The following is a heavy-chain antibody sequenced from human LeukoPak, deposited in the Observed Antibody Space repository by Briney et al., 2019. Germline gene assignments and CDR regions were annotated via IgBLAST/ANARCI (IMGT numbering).Heavy chain of an antibody. D-gene: IGHD6-19*01. CDR2: ITGPGEGT. CDR3: AKRIVGWYQIDY. J-gene: IGHJ4*01. CDR1: GFSFSAYA. Sequence: GGSLRLSCEASGFSFSAYALSWVRQAPGKGLEWVSAITGPGEGTWHADSVKGRFTISRDNSQRTLYLQMNSLRVEDTAVYYCAKRIVGWYQIDYWGHGTLVTVSS. V-gene: IGHV3-23*01.